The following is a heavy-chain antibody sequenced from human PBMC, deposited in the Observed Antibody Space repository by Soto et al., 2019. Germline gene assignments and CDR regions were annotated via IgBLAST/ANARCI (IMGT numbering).Heavy chain of an antibody. CDR2: IKHDGSEK. V-gene: IGHV3-7*01. Sequence: EVQLVESEGGLVQPGGSLRLSCTASGFTFSSYWMSWVRQAPGKGLEWVANIKHDGSEKYYVDSVKGRFTISTDNAKNSVYLQMNSLRAEDTAVYYCARQGGRRTYYYYYDMDVWGQGTTVTVSS. D-gene: IGHD3-16*01. J-gene: IGHJ6*02. CDR1: GFTFSSYW. CDR3: ARQGGRRTYYYYYDMDV.